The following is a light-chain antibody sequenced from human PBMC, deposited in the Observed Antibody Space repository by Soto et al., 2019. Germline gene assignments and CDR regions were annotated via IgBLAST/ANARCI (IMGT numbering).Light chain of an antibody. CDR2: GAS. V-gene: IGKV3-20*01. J-gene: IGKJ1*01. CDR3: QQYAASPLT. CDR1: QSVNDNY. Sequence: EIVLTQSPGTLSLSPRERATLSCRSSQSVNDNYLAWYQHKPGQAPRLLIYGASSRAPGIPDRFSGSGSGTDFTRTISSLEHDDVAIYYCQQYAASPLTFGQGTQVEVK.